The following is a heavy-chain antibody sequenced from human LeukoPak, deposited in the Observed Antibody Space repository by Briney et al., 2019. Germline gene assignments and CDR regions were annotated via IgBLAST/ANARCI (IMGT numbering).Heavy chain of an antibody. J-gene: IGHJ4*02. CDR1: GGSISSGSYY. V-gene: IGHV4-61*02. Sequence: SETLSLTCTVSGGSISSGSYYWSWIRQPAGKGLEWIGRIYTSGSTNYNPSLKSRVTISVDTSKNQFSLKLSSVTAADTAVYYCARGGLLLWFGELRLPDYWGQGTLVTVSS. CDR2: IYTSGST. CDR3: ARGGLLLWFGELRLPDY. D-gene: IGHD3-10*01.